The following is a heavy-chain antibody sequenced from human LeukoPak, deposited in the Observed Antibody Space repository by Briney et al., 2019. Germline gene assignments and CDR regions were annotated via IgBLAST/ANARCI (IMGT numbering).Heavy chain of an antibody. CDR2: IVVGSGNT. Sequence: TSVKVSCKASGFTFTSSAVQWVRQARGQRLEWIGSIVVGSGNTNHAQKFQERVTITRDMSTSTAYMELSSLRSEDTAVYYCAADGRDYGDYVVAFDIWGQGTVVTVSS. CDR3: AADGRDYGDYVVAFDI. V-gene: IGHV1-58*01. D-gene: IGHD4-17*01. CDR1: GFTFTSSA. J-gene: IGHJ3*02.